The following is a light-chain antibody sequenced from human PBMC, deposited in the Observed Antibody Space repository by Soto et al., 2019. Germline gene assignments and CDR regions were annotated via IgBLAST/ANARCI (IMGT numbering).Light chain of an antibody. J-gene: IGKJ1*01. V-gene: IGKV1-39*01. CDR1: QSISSY. CDR3: QQCYSTPQT. CDR2: AAS. Sequence: IQMTQSPSSLSASVGDRVTITCRASQSISSYLNWYQHKPGKAPKLLIYAASSLQSGVPSRFSGSGSGTEFTLTISSLQPEDFATYYCQQCYSTPQTFGQGTRVEIK.